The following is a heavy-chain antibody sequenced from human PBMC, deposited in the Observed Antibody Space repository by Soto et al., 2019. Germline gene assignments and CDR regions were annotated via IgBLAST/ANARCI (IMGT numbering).Heavy chain of an antibody. D-gene: IGHD1-1*01. V-gene: IGHV1-2*02. CDR1: GYTFTGYY. CDR3: ARVMATTPPFFDY. J-gene: IGHJ4*02. CDR2: INPNSGGT. Sequence: GPSVKVSCKASGYTFTGYYMHWVRQAPGQGLEWMGWINPNSGGTNYAQKFQGRVTMTRDTSISTAYMELSRLRSDDTAVYYCARVMATTPPFFDYWGQGTLVTVSS.